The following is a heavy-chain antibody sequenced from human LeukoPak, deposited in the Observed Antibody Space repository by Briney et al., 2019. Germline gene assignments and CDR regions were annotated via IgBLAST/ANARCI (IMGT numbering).Heavy chain of an antibody. CDR1: GITISSNH. Sequence: PGGSLRLSCAASGITISSNHMTWVRQAPGKGLEWVSVIYDGGRTSYSDSVKGRFIISRDNSKNTLYLQMISLRGEDTAVYYCARFYGVPVGWFDPWGEGTLVTFSS. CDR3: ARFYGVPVGWFDP. J-gene: IGHJ5*02. D-gene: IGHD4-17*01. V-gene: IGHV3-66*01. CDR2: IYDGGRT.